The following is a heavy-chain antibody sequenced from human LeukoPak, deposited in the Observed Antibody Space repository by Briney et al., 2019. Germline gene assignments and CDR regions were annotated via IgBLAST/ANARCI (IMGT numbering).Heavy chain of an antibody. D-gene: IGHD5-24*01. CDR1: GYTFTSYG. Sequence: ASVKVSCKASGYTFTSYGISWVRQAPGQGLEWMGWINPNSGGTNYAQKFQGRVTMTRDTSISTAYMELSRLRSDDTAVYYCARESYNPYGMDVWGQGTTVTVSS. V-gene: IGHV1-2*02. J-gene: IGHJ6*02. CDR3: ARESYNPYGMDV. CDR2: INPNSGGT.